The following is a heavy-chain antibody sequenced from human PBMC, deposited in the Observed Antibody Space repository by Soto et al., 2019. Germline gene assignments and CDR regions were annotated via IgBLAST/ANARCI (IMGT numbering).Heavy chain of an antibody. CDR1: GFSLSTSGVG. J-gene: IGHJ2*01. Sequence: QSTLKESGPTLVKPTQTLTLTCTFSGFSLSTSGVGVGWIRQPPGKALEWLALIYWDDDKRYSPSLKSRLTITKDTSKNQVVLTMTNMDPVDTATYYCALINYGDRHYWYFDLWGRGTLVTVSS. CDR3: ALINYGDRHYWYFDL. CDR2: IYWDDDK. D-gene: IGHD4-17*01. V-gene: IGHV2-5*02.